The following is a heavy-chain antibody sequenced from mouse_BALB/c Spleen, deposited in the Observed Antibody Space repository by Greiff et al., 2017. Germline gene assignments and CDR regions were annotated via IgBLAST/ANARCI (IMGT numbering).Heavy chain of an antibody. CDR2: INPSSGYT. CDR3: ARRGDYDGRAMDY. CDR1: GYTFTSYT. Sequence: VKVVESGAELARPGASVKMSCKASGYTFTSYTMHWAKQRPGQGLEWIGYINPSSGYTNYNQKFKDKATLTADKSSSTAYMQLSSLTSEDSAVYCGARRGDYDGRAMDYWGQGTSVTVSS. V-gene: IGHV1-4*01. J-gene: IGHJ4*01. D-gene: IGHD2-4*01.